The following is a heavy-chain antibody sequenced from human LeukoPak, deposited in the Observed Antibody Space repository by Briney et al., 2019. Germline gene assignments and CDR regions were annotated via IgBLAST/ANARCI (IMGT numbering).Heavy chain of an antibody. CDR2: INHSGST. CDR3: ASYDSSGYYSETVDAFDI. V-gene: IGHV4-34*01. J-gene: IGHJ3*02. CDR1: GGSFSGYY. D-gene: IGHD3-22*01. Sequence: PSETLSPTCAVYGGSFSGYYWSWIRQPPGKGLEWIGEINHSGSTNYNPSLKSRVTISVDTSKNQFSLKLSSVTAADTAVYYCASYDSSGYYSETVDAFDIWGQGTMVTVSS.